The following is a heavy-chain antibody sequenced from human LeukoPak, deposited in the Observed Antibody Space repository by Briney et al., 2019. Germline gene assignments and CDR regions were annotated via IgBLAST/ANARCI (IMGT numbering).Heavy chain of an antibody. CDR1: GFTFSTYA. D-gene: IGHD3-22*01. V-gene: IGHV3-23*01. Sequence: PGGSLRLSCAASGFTFSTYAMGWVRQPPGKGLEWVSTISGSGDKTYYADSVKGRSTISRDNSKNTVYLQMNSLRVEDMAVYFCAKDLSPFGSSGYSGFFQHWGQGTLVTVSS. J-gene: IGHJ1*01. CDR3: AKDLSPFGSSGYSGFFQH. CDR2: ISGSGDKT.